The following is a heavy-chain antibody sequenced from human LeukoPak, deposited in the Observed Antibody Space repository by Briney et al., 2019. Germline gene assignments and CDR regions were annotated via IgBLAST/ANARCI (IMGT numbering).Heavy chain of an antibody. CDR2: ISAYNGNT. J-gene: IGHJ4*02. V-gene: IGHV1-18*01. CDR1: GYTFTNYG. D-gene: IGHD4-17*01. CDR3: ARDRDYGDYNTQDLFVY. Sequence: ASVKVSCKASGYTFTNYGISWVRQAPGQGLEWMGWISAYNGNTNYAQKLQGRVTMTTDTSTSTAYMELRSLRSNDTAVYYCARDRDYGDYNTQDLFVYWGQGTLVTVSS.